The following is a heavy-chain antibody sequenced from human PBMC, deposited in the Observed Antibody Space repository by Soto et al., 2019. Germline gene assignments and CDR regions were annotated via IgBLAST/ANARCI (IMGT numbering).Heavy chain of an antibody. Sequence: GASVKVSCKASGGLFSSYPISWVRQVPGQGLEWMGGIIPVFQTAYYTQRFQGRVTITADESTNTAYMELSSLRSEDTAIYYCARGGSGYTWFNEFWGQGTLVTASS. V-gene: IGHV1-69*13. D-gene: IGHD3-22*01. CDR2: IIPVFQTA. J-gene: IGHJ4*02. CDR1: GGLFSSYP. CDR3: ARGGSGYTWFNEF.